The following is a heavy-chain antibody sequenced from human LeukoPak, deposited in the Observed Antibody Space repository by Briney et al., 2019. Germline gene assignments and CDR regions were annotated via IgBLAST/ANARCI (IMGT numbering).Heavy chain of an antibody. V-gene: IGHV3-23*01. J-gene: IGHJ4*02. CDR2: ISGSGGST. CDR1: GLTFSSYA. D-gene: IGHD6-19*01. Sequence: GGSLRLSCAASGLTFSSYAMSWVRQAPGKGLKCVSGISGSGGSTYYADSVKGRFTISRDNSKTTLYLQMNSLRAEDTAVYYCAKRPVVGDYYFDYWGQGTLVTVSS. CDR3: AKRPVVGDYYFDY.